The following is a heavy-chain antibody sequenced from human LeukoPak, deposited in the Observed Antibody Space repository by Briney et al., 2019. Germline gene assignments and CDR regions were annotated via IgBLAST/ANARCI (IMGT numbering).Heavy chain of an antibody. D-gene: IGHD3-22*01. CDR2: IRGSGGST. CDR1: GFTFSSSA. V-gene: IGHV3-23*01. Sequence: GGSLRLSCAASGFTFSSSAMSWVRQAPGKGLEWVSGIRGSGGSTYYADSVKGRFTISRDNSKNTLFLQMNSLRAEDTAVYYCARGITMIWFDYWGQGTLVTVSS. J-gene: IGHJ4*02. CDR3: ARGITMIWFDY.